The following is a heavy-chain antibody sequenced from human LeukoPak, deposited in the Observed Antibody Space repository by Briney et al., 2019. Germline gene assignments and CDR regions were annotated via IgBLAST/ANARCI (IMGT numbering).Heavy chain of an antibody. CDR1: GYTLAELS. D-gene: IGHD3-10*01. Sequence: ASVKVSCKVSGYTLAELSMHWVRQAPGQGLEWMGWIDPDDGETIYAQKFQGRVTMTEDTSTDTAYMELSSLRSEDTAVYSCATVPSRARVRGGSSPYYYDGMDVWGNGATVPVS. J-gene: IGHJ6*01. V-gene: IGHV1-24*01. CDR2: IDPDDGET. CDR3: ATVPSRARVRGGSSPYYYDGMDV.